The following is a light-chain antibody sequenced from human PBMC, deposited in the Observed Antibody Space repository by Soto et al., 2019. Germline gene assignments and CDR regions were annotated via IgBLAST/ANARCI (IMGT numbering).Light chain of an antibody. CDR2: AAS. V-gene: IGKV1-9*01. CDR3: QQLNSYVT. Sequence: DIRLTQSPSFRSASVGDRVTITCQASQVISNYFAWYQQKPGKAPKLLIYAASTLQNGVPSRFSGSGSGTEFTLTISSLQPEDFATYYCQQLNSYVTFGQGTRLEIK. CDR1: QVISNY. J-gene: IGKJ5*01.